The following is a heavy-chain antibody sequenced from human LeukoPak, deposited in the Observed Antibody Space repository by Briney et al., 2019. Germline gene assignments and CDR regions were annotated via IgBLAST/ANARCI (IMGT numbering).Heavy chain of an antibody. Sequence: SGTLSLTCTISGDSINSLDLWSWVRQPPGKGLEWIGEMYLSGTTHSNPSVKSRVTISIDKSKNQFFLNLSSVTAADTAVYYCARGYYDSSAHSGGYGMDVWGQRTTVTVSS. CDR2: MYLSGTT. D-gene: IGHD3-22*01. CDR3: ARGYYDSSAHSGGYGMDV. V-gene: IGHV4-4*02. J-gene: IGHJ6*02. CDR1: GDSINSLDL.